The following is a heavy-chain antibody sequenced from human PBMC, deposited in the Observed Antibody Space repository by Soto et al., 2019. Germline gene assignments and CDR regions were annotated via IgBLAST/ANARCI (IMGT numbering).Heavy chain of an antibody. Sequence: SETLSLTCAVYGGSFSGYYWSWIRQPPGKGLEWIGEINHSGSTNYNPSLKSRVTISVDTSKNQFSLKLSSVTAADTAVYYCASRTAPVGFDYWGQGTLVTVSS. D-gene: IGHD3-3*01. CDR3: ASRTAPVGFDY. V-gene: IGHV4-34*01. J-gene: IGHJ4*02. CDR1: GGSFSGYY. CDR2: INHSGST.